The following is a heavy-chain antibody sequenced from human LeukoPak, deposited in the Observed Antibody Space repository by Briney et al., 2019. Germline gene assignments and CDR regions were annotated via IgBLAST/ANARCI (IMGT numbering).Heavy chain of an antibody. Sequence: SGPALVKPTQTLTLTCTFSGFSLSTSGMCVSWIRQPPGKALEWLALIDWDDDKYYSTSLKTRLTISKDTSKNQVVLTMTNIDPVDTATYYCARMAYYGSGSYYFDYWGQGTLVTVSS. V-gene: IGHV2-70*01. CDR1: GFSLSTSGMC. J-gene: IGHJ4*02. CDR2: IDWDDDK. D-gene: IGHD3-10*01. CDR3: ARMAYYGSGSYYFDY.